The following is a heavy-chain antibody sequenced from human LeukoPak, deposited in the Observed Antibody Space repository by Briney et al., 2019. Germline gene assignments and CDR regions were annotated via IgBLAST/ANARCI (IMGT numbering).Heavy chain of an antibody. V-gene: IGHV3-9*01. J-gene: IGHJ4*02. CDR1: GFTFDDYA. D-gene: IGHD3-22*01. Sequence: GRSLRLSCAASGFTFDDYAMQWVRQAPGKGLEWVSGITWNSGTRGYADSVKGRFIISRDNAKNSLYLQMSSLSADDTALYYCVKDRDYDTSGGPDYWGQGTLVTVSS. CDR3: VKDRDYDTSGGPDY. CDR2: ITWNSGTR.